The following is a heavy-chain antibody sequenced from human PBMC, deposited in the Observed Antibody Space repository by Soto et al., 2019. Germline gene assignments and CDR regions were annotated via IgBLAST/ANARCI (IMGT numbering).Heavy chain of an antibody. J-gene: IGHJ6*02. CDR1: GRPISSSA. Sequence: PAKVTCRDSGRPISSSATSSVRQEPGQGLEWMGGIIPLFGTANYAQKFQGRVTLPADESTSTAYMELSSLRSEDTAVYYCARPTSQNTMGGRDVWGQGTTVT. V-gene: IGHV1-69*13. CDR3: ARPTSQNTMGGRDV. CDR2: IIPLFGTA. D-gene: IGHD1-1*01.